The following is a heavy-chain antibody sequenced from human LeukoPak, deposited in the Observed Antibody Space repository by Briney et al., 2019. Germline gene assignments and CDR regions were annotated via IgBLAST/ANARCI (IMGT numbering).Heavy chain of an antibody. CDR1: GFTFGNYG. D-gene: IGHD1-1*01. V-gene: IGHV1-69*13. CDR3: ARALHLELHSYLDS. CDR2: IIPIFGTA. J-gene: IGHJ4*02. Sequence: SVKVSCKAAGFTFGNYGIKWVRQAPGQGLEWMGGIIPIFGTANYAQKFQGRVTITADESTSTAYMELSSLRSEDTAVYYCARALHLELHSYLDSWGQGTLVTVSS.